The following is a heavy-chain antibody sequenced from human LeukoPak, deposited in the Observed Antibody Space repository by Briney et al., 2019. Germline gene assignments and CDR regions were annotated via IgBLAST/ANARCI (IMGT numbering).Heavy chain of an antibody. CDR3: ARRGRYYYYYMDV. CDR2: FHHSGST. V-gene: IGHV4-59*12. D-gene: IGHD3-10*01. Sequence: SETLSLTCTVSGGSISSYYWTWIRQSPGKGLEWIGFFHHSGSTNYNPSFKSRVTISVDTSKNQFSLKLSSVTAADTAVYYCARRGRYYYYYMDVWGKGTTVTISS. J-gene: IGHJ6*03. CDR1: GGSISSYY.